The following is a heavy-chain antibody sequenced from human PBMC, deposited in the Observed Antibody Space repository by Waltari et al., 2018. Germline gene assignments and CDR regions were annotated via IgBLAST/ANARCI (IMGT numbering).Heavy chain of an antibody. CDR3: ARGGNYGVTDPFDY. V-gene: IGHV3-23*04. J-gene: IGHJ4*02. D-gene: IGHD4-17*01. CDR2: ISGSGDTT. CDR1: GITFHSYA. Sequence: EVQVVESGGGLVQPGGSLRLSWAASGITFHSYAINWVRQAPGKGLEWVSGISGSGDTTYYADSVKGRFTISRENSKNTLYLQMNSLRAEDTAIYYCARGGNYGVTDPFDYWGQGTLVTVSS.